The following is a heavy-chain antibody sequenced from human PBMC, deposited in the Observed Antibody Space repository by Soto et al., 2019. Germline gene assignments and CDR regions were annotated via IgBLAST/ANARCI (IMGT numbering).Heavy chain of an antibody. Sequence: SETLSLTCTVSGGSFTGHFWSWVRQPPGKGLEWSGEVSRTGNTKYYPSLRSRVTLSVYSSKNQISLALTSGTAADTAVYYCARSKFRRTGWYQFDVWGQGPLVS. D-gene: IGHD6-19*01. V-gene: IGHV4-34*01. CDR2: VSRTGNT. J-gene: IGHJ4*02. CDR1: GGSFTGHF. CDR3: ARSKFRRTGWYQFDV.